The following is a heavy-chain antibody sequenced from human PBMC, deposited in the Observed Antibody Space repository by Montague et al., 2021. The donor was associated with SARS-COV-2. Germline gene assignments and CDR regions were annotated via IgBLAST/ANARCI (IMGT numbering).Heavy chain of an antibody. V-gene: IGHV4-39*07. CDR3: ARDGSLRCEFFIGPRHYYYGMDV. Sequence: SETLSLICTVSGGSISSSSYYWGWIRQHPGKGLEWIGSIYYSGSTYYNPSLKSRVTISVDTSKNQFSLKLSSVTAADTAVYYCARDGSLRCEFFIGPRHYYYGMDVWGQGTTVTVSS. D-gene: IGHD2-15*01. CDR1: GGSISSSSYY. J-gene: IGHJ6*02. CDR2: IYYSGST.